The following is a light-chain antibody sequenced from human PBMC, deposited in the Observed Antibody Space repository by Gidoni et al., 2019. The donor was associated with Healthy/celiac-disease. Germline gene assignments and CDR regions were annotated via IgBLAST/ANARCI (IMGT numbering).Light chain of an antibody. CDR3: QQSYSTPFT. Sequence: DLQMTQSPSSLSASVVDRVTITCRASQSISSYLNWYQQKPGKAPKLLIYAASSLESGVPSRFSGSGSGTDFTLTISSLQPEDFATYYCQQSYSTPFTFGPGTKVEIK. CDR2: AAS. CDR1: QSISSY. V-gene: IGKV1-39*01. J-gene: IGKJ3*01.